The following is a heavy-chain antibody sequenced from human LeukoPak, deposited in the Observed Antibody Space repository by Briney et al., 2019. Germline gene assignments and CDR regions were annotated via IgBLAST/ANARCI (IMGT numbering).Heavy chain of an antibody. CDR2: IYYSGST. V-gene: IGHV4-39*01. Sequence: SETLSLTCTVSGGSISSSSYYWGWIRQPPGKGLEWLGSIYYSGSTYYNPSLKSRVTISVDTSKNQFSLKLSSVTAADTAVYYCARQGDFWSGYPALSYYMDVWGKGTTVTVSS. D-gene: IGHD3-3*01. J-gene: IGHJ6*03. CDR3: ARQGDFWSGYPALSYYMDV. CDR1: GGSISSSSYY.